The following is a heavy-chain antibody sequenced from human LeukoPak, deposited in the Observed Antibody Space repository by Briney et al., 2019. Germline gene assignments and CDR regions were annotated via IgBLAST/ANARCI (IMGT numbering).Heavy chain of an antibody. CDR2: INPNSGGT. V-gene: IGHV1-2*02. CDR1: GYTFTGYY. J-gene: IGHJ4*02. Sequence: ASVKVSCKASGYTFTGYYMHWVRQAPGQGLEWMGWINPNSGGTNYAQKFQGRVTMTRDTSISTAYMEPSRLRSDDTAVYYRARGEQWLFSYYFDYWGQGTLVTVSS. CDR3: ARGEQWLFSYYFDY. D-gene: IGHD6-19*01.